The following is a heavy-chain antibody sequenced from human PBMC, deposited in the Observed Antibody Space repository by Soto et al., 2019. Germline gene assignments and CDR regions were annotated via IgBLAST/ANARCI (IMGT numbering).Heavy chain of an antibody. CDR2: IDIGGNT. J-gene: IGHJ4*02. D-gene: IGHD2-2*01. V-gene: IGHV3-66*01. CDR3: ARGRGSTGYLGREHYFDY. Sequence: GGSLRLSCAASGFSVTNNYMNWVRQAPGKGLEWVSIIDIGGNTYYADSVKDRFTISRDNSRNTLYLHMDSLRAEDTAVYYCARGRGSTGYLGREHYFDYWGQGTLVTVPQ. CDR1: GFSVTNNY.